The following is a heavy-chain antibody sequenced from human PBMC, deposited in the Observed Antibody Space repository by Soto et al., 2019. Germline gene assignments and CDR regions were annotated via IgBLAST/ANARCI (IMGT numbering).Heavy chain of an antibody. D-gene: IGHD6-19*01. Sequence: PGGSLRLSCAASGFTFSNSDMHWVRQAPGKGLEYVSAISSNGLATYYTNSVKGRFTISRDNSKNTLYLQMGSLRGEDMAVYYCATASRSGWYDYWGQGTLVTVSS. V-gene: IGHV3-64*01. J-gene: IGHJ4*02. CDR3: ATASRSGWYDY. CDR2: ISSNGLAT. CDR1: GFTFSNSD.